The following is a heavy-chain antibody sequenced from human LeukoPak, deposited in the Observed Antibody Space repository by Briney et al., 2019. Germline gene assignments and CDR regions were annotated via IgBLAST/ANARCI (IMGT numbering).Heavy chain of an antibody. CDR2: IYYSGST. CDR3: ASLGVGCSSTSCYTFDAFDI. D-gene: IGHD2-2*02. CDR1: GGSISSGSYY. V-gene: IGHV4-61*01. Sequence: PSQTLSLTCTVSGGSISSGSYYWSWIRQPPGKGLEWIGYIYYSGSTNYNPSLKSRVTISVDTSKNQFSLKLSSVTAADTAVYYCASLGVGCSSTSCYTFDAFDIWGQGTMVTVSS. J-gene: IGHJ3*02.